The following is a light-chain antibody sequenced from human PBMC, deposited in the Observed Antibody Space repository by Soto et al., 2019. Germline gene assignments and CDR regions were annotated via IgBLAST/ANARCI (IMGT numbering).Light chain of an antibody. J-gene: IGKJ4*01. CDR1: QGISSW. CDR2: AAS. Sequence: DIPMTRSPSSVFASVGARVPITSRASQGISSWLAWYKQKPGKAPKLLSYAASNLQSGVPSRGSGSGSGTDFTLTISSLTPEDFETYYCQQVKRYPRTFGGGTKVDIK. CDR3: QQVKRYPRT. V-gene: IGKV1-12*01.